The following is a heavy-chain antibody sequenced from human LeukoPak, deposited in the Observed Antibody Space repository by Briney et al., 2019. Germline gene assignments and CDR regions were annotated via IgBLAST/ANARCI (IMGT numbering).Heavy chain of an antibody. CDR2: IYYSGST. V-gene: IGHV4-39*07. D-gene: IGHD3-9*01. CDR3: ARDVKYGYYDILTGYFDY. CDR1: GGSISSNSYY. Sequence: SETLSLTCTVSGGSISSNSYYWGWIRQPPGKGLEWIGSIYYSGSTYYNPSLKSRVTISVDTSKNQFSLKLSSVTAADTAVYYCARDVKYGYYDILTGYFDYWGQGTLVTVSS. J-gene: IGHJ4*02.